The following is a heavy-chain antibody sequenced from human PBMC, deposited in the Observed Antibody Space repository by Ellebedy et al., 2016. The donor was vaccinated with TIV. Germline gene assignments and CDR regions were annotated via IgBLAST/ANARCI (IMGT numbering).Heavy chain of an antibody. CDR2: INRDGSAK. CDR1: GFTFSDYW. V-gene: IGHV3-7*03. CDR3: GRLGTYVADRGLDS. Sequence: GESLKISCAASGFTFSDYWMSWVRQAPGKGLQWVANINRDGSAKHYLESLKGRFTISRDNAKNSLNLQLNSLRVEDGAVYYSGRLGTYVADRGLDSWGQGTLVTVSS. D-gene: IGHD6-6*01. J-gene: IGHJ5*01.